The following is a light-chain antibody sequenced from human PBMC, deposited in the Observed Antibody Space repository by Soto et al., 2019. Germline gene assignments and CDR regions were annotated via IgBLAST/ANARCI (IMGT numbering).Light chain of an antibody. CDR3: QQSAYPPIT. V-gene: IGKV3-15*01. CDR1: QSVSSY. CDR2: GAS. J-gene: IGKJ5*01. Sequence: EIMMNKSRATLSVSQGERATLSCRASQSVSSYLAWYQQKPGQAPRLLISGASTRATGIPARFSGGGSGTDFTLTISRLEPEDFAVYYCQQSAYPPITFGHGTRLEI.